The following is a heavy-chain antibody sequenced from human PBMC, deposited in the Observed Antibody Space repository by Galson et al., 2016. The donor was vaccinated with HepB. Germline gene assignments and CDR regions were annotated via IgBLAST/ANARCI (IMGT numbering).Heavy chain of an antibody. CDR2: IFHDGST. CDR3: ARLHPYCRGGSCYRIGWFDP. CDR1: GGSVTSSGYY. Sequence: SETLSLTCTVSGGSVTSSGYYWSWIRQPPGKALEWIGYIFHDGSTKYNPSLKSRLAISVDTSKNQFSLKLSSVTAADTAVYYCARLHPYCRGGSCYRIGWFDPWGQGTLVTVSS. V-gene: IGHV4-61*08. D-gene: IGHD2-15*01. J-gene: IGHJ5*02.